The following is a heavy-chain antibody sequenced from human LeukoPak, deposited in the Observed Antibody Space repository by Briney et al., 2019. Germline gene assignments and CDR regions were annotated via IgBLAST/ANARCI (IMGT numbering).Heavy chain of an antibody. J-gene: IGHJ2*01. CDR2: ISSSSSTI. CDR3: ARCPYDLMTGHSNWYFDL. D-gene: IGHD3-9*01. V-gene: IGHV3-48*04. CDR1: GFTFSSYS. Sequence: GGSLRLSCAASGFTFSSYSMNWVRQAPGKGLEWVSYISSSSSTIYYADSVKGRFTISRDNAKNSLYLQMNSLRAEDTAVYYCARCPYDLMTGHSNWYFDLWGRGTLVTVSS.